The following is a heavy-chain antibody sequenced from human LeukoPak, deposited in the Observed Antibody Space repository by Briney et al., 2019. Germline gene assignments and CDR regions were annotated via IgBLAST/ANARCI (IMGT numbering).Heavy chain of an antibody. Sequence: GGSLRLSCAASGFTFSSYAMSWVRHAPGKGLEWVSAIRASGGSTYYADSVKGRFTISRDNSKNTLYLQMNSVRAEDTAVYYCAKAGHDYGDFDYWGQGTLVTVSS. V-gene: IGHV3-23*01. D-gene: IGHD4-17*01. CDR2: IRASGGST. CDR3: AKAGHDYGDFDY. CDR1: GFTFSSYA. J-gene: IGHJ4*02.